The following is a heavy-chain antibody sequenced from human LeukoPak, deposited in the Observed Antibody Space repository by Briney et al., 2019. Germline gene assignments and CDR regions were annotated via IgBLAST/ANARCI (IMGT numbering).Heavy chain of an antibody. D-gene: IGHD3-22*01. CDR3: ARDLGYYYDSSGYYSPFDY. V-gene: IGHV1-18*01. CDR2: ISAYNGNT. J-gene: IGHJ4*02. Sequence: ASVKVSCKASGYTFTSYGISWVRQAPGQRLEWMGWISAYNGNTNYAQKLQGRVTMTTDTSTSTAYMELRSLRSDDTAVYYCARDLGYYYDSSGYYSPFDYWGQGTLVTVSS. CDR1: GYTFTSYG.